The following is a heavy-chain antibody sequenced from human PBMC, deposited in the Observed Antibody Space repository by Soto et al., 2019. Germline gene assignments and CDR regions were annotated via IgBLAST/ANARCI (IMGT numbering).Heavy chain of an antibody. J-gene: IGHJ6*02. V-gene: IGHV1-2*04. CDR2: INPKSGGT. D-gene: IGHD2-8*01. CDR3: ARGDSTDCSNGVCSFFYNHDMHV. Sequence: ASVKVSCKASGYSFTDYHIHWVRQAPGQGLEWLGRINPKSGGTSTAQKFQGWVTMTTGTSISTASMELTRLTSDDTAIYYCARGDSTDCSNGVCSFFYNHDMHVWGQGTTVTVYS. CDR1: GYSFTDYH.